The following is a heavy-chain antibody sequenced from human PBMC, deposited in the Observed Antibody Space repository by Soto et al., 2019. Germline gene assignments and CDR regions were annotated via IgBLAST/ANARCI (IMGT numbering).Heavy chain of an antibody. Sequence: GGSLRLSCAASGFTFDDYAMHWVRQVPGKGLEWVSGVSWNSGRIDYADSVKGRFTISRDNAKKSLYLQMNSLRAEDTALYYCARARAVAATVYFDYWGQGTLVTVSS. V-gene: IGHV3-9*01. D-gene: IGHD6-19*01. CDR1: GFTFDDYA. CDR2: VSWNSGRI. J-gene: IGHJ4*02. CDR3: ARARAVAATVYFDY.